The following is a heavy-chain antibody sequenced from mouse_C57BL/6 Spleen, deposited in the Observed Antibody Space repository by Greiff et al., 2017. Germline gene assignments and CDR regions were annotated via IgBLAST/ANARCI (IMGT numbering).Heavy chain of an antibody. CDR3: AITTVVAPYCDD. Sequence: VQLQQSGPELVKPGASVKISCKASGYAFSSSWMNWVKQRPGKGLEWIGRIYPGDGDTNYNGKFKGKATLTADKSSSTAYMQLSSLTSEDSAVYFCAITTVVAPYCDDWGQGTTLTVSS. J-gene: IGHJ2*01. CDR2: IYPGDGDT. V-gene: IGHV1-82*01. CDR1: GYAFSSSW. D-gene: IGHD1-1*01.